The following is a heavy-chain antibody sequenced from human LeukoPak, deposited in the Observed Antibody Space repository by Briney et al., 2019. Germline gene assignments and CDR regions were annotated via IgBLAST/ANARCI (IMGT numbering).Heavy chain of an antibody. Sequence: PSETLSLTCTVSGGSISSSSYYWGWIRQPPGKGLEWIGSIYYSGSTYYNPSLKSRVTISVDTSKNQFSLKLSSVTAADTAVYYCARVRGRVFDYWGQGTLVSVSS. CDR3: ARVRGRVFDY. V-gene: IGHV4-39*07. D-gene: IGHD3-10*01. CDR2: IYYSGST. J-gene: IGHJ4*02. CDR1: GGSISSSSYY.